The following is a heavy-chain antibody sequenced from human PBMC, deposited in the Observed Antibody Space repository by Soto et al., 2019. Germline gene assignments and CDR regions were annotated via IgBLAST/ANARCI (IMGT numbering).Heavy chain of an antibody. Sequence: PGGSLRLSCAASGFTFSDYSMNWVRQAPGKGLEWVSSISSSSSYIYYADSVKGRFTISRDNAKNSLYLQMNSLRAEDTAVYYCARDRSSSWYYDAFDIWGQGTMVTVSS. CDR3: ARDRSSSWYYDAFDI. D-gene: IGHD6-13*01. CDR2: ISSSSSYI. CDR1: GFTFSDYS. V-gene: IGHV3-21*01. J-gene: IGHJ3*02.